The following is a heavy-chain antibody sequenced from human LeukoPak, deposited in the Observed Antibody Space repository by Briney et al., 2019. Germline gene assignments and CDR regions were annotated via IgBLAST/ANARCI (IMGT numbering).Heavy chain of an antibody. Sequence: ASVKVSCKASGYTFSDNYLHWVRQAPGQGLEWMGWINPKSGGTEYAQKFQGRVTMTRDTSISTAYMELSSLKSDDTAVYYCAREVGSNWNSLAYWGQGTLVTVSS. CDR3: AREVGSNWNSLAY. V-gene: IGHV1-2*02. D-gene: IGHD1/OR15-1a*01. CDR2: INPKSGGT. CDR1: GYTFSDNY. J-gene: IGHJ4*02.